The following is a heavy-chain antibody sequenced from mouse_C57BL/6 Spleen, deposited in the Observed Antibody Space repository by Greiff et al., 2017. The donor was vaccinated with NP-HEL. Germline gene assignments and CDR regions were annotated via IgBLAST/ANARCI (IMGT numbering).Heavy chain of an antibody. CDR3: TRRYSHSNDY. V-gene: IGHV1-80*01. CDR2: IYPGDGDT. Sequence: QVHVKQSGAELVKPGASVKISCKASGYAFSSYWMNWVKQRPGKGLEWIGQIYPGDGDTNYNGKFKGKATLTADKSSSTAYMQLSSLTSEDSAVYFCTRRYSHSNDYWGQGTTLTVSS. CDR1: GYAFSSYW. J-gene: IGHJ2*01. D-gene: IGHD2-12*01.